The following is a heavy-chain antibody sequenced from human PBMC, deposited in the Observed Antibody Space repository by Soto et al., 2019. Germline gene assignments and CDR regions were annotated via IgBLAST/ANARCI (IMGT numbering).Heavy chain of an antibody. V-gene: IGHV4-30-2*01. CDR3: ARGATGTTTHFDY. CDR1: GGFISSGGHS. J-gene: IGHJ4*02. D-gene: IGHD1-1*01. CDR2: IYHSGST. Sequence: PSETLSLTCGVSGGFISSGGHSWSWIRQPPGQALEWIGYIYHSGSTYFNPSLTSRVTISIDRPKNQFSLKLTSVTAADTAVYYCARGATGTTTHFDYWGQGTLVTVSS.